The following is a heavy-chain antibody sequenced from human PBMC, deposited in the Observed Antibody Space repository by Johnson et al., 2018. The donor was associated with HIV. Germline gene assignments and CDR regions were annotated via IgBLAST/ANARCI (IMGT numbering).Heavy chain of an antibody. CDR3: ARDSIPSPYDSSGYYSDAFDI. D-gene: IGHD3-22*01. CDR1: GFTFSTYG. Sequence: QVQLVESGGGVVQPGGSLRLSCAASGFTFSTYGIHWVRQAPGKGLEWVAFIRNDGSNKSYAESVKGRVTISRENSKNTLYLQMNSLRAEDTAVYYCARDSIPSPYDSSGYYSDAFDIWGQGTMVTVSS. V-gene: IGHV3-30*02. CDR2: IRNDGSNK. J-gene: IGHJ3*02.